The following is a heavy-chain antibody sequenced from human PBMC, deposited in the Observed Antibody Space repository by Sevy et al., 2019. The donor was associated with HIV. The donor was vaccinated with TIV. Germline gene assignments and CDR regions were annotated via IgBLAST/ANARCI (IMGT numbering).Heavy chain of an antibody. CDR3: ARLISGHSTQYYFDY. CDR2: VYHSGRP. J-gene: IGHJ4*02. CDR1: GYSISSGYV. V-gene: IGHV4-38-2*01. Sequence: SETLSLTCDVSGYSISSGYVWGWIRQPPGGGLEWIGSVYHSGRPYYNPSLKSRVTISRDTSKNQFSMSLTSVTAADTAVYYCARLISGHSTQYYFDYWGQGTLVTVSS. D-gene: IGHD2-21*01.